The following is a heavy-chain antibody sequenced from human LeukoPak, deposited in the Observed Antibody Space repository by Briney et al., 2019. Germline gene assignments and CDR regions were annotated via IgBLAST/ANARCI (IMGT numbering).Heavy chain of an antibody. D-gene: IGHD3-10*01. V-gene: IGHV4-34*01. J-gene: IGHJ4*02. CDR2: INHSGST. Sequence: SETLSLTCAVYGGSFSGYYWSWIRQPPGKGLEWIGEINHSGSTNYNPSLKSRVTISVDTSKNQFSLKLTSVTAADTAVYYCARGSSSSMVRGVILDYWGQGTLVTVSS. CDR1: GGSFSGYY. CDR3: ARGSSSSMVRGVILDY.